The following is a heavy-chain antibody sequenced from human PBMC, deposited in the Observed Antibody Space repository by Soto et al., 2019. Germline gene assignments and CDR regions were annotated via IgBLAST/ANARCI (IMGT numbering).Heavy chain of an antibody. CDR1: GFTFSTFS. CDR3: ARDLGWAFDS. V-gene: IGHV3-48*02. J-gene: IGHJ4*02. D-gene: IGHD6-19*01. Sequence: EVQLVESGGGSVQPGGSLRLSCAASGFTFSTFSMNWVRQAPGRGLEWISYISGGGRPISYADSVKGRFTISRDNAKNSRYLQMDSRTDEDTAVYYCARDLGWAFDSWGQGTLVTVSS. CDR2: ISGGGRPI.